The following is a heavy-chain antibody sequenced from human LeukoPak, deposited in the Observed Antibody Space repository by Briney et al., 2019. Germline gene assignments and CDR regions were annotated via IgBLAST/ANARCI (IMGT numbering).Heavy chain of an antibody. CDR3: ARGVRSGWSLEYFQH. V-gene: IGHV1-18*01. CDR2: ICAYSGKT. Sequence: SVTVSLKCAGYAFTSYDFSWMRLPPAQGLGWVGWICAYSGKTNYAQKLQGRVTMTTDKSTSTVYMELRSLRSDDTAVYYCARGVRSGWSLEYFQHWGQGTLVTVSS. J-gene: IGHJ1*01. CDR1: GYAFTSYD. D-gene: IGHD6-19*01.